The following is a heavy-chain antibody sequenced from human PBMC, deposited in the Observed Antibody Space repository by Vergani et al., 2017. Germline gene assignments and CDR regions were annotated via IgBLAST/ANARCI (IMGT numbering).Heavy chain of an antibody. Sequence: EVQLVQSGAEVKKPGATMNISCKVSGYTFTDHYMHWVKQAPGKGLEWMGLVDPEDGETIYAEKFKGRVTIAADTPTDTAHLELSSLRSEDTAVYYCATPQTVTTGGMEVWGQGTTVIVSS. V-gene: IGHV1-69-2*01. D-gene: IGHD4-17*01. CDR3: ATPQTVTTGGMEV. J-gene: IGHJ6*02. CDR2: VDPEDGET. CDR1: GYTFTDHY.